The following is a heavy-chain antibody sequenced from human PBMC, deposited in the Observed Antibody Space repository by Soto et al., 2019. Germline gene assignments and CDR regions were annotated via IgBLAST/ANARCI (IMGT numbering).Heavy chain of an antibody. D-gene: IGHD3-10*01. Sequence: PGWSLRLSCAASGFTVGSYWMSWVRQAPGKGLEWLPTITDTGGETKYADSVRGRFTMSRDKSKKTLYLQMNSLRGEDSALYYCARGSTDSYPGSRIFDFWGRGILVTVSS. CDR2: ITDTGGET. CDR3: ARGSTDSYPGSRIFDF. CDR1: GFTVGSYW. J-gene: IGHJ4*02. V-gene: IGHV3-23*01.